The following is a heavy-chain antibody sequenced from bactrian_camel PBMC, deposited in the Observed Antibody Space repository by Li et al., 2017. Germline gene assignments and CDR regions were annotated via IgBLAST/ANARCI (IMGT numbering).Heavy chain of an antibody. J-gene: IGHJ6*01. D-gene: IGHD5*01. CDR2: IDSNGVT. CDR1: QSTYRSIC. Sequence: HVQLVESGGGSVQAGGSLTLSCTASQSTYRSICMAWFRQAPGARRETVATIDSNGVTKVADSVKARFTASKGNAKNTLFLQMSSLKPVDTAMYYCAARYQGGFGYGGLCRDDPTDFPYWGRGTQVTVS. CDR3: AARYQGGFGYGGLCRDDPTDFPY. V-gene: IGHV3S53*01.